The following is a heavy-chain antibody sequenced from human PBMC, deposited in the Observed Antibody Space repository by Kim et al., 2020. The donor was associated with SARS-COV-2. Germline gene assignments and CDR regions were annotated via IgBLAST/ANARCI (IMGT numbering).Heavy chain of an antibody. Sequence: SETLSLTCDVYGGSFSDYYWSWIRQPPGKGLEWIGEINHSGSTNYNPSLKSRVTISVDTSKNQFSLKLSSVTAADTAVYYCARPLRARGMDVWGQGTTVTVSS. D-gene: IGHD3-10*01. CDR2: INHSGST. CDR1: GGSFSDYY. J-gene: IGHJ6*02. CDR3: ARPLRARGMDV. V-gene: IGHV4-34*01.